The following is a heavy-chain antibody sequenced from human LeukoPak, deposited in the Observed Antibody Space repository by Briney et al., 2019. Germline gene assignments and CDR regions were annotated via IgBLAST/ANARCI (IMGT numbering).Heavy chain of an antibody. CDR1: GXSISSYY. Sequence: SETLSLTCTVSGXSISSYYWSWIRQPPGKGLEWMGYIYYSGSTTYNPSLKSRVTISVDTSKNQFSVKLSSVTAADTAVYYCAREWNYVIDSWGQGTMVTVSS. J-gene: IGHJ5*01. V-gene: IGHV4-59*01. CDR3: AREWNYVIDS. D-gene: IGHD1-7*01. CDR2: IYYSGST.